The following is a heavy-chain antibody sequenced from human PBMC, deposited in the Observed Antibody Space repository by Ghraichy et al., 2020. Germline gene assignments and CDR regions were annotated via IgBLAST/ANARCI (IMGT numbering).Heavy chain of an antibody. D-gene: IGHD3-10*01. CDR2: ISAYNGNT. V-gene: IGHV1-18*04. J-gene: IGHJ4*02. CDR3: ARAAGLGELLGIAVGYYFDY. Sequence: ASVKVSCKASGYTFTSYGISWVRQAPGQGLEWMGWISAYNGNTNYAQKLQGRVTMTTDTSTSTAYMELRSLRSDDTAVYYCARAAGLGELLGIAVGYYFDYWGQGTLVTVSS. CDR1: GYTFTSYG.